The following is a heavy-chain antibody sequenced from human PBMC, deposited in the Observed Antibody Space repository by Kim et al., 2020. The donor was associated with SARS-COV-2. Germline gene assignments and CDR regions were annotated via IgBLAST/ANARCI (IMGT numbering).Heavy chain of an antibody. D-gene: IGHD4-4*01. Sequence: YYNPSLKSRVTISVDTSKNQFSLKLSSVTAADTAVYYCARVSSTTRIFDYWGQGTLVTVSS. J-gene: IGHJ4*02. CDR3: ARVSSTTRIFDY. V-gene: IGHV4-30-2*04.